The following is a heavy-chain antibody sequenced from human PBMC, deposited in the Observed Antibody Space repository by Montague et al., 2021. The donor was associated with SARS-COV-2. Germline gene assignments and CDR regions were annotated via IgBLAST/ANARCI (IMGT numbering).Heavy chain of an antibody. J-gene: IGHJ4*02. CDR3: ARVLVDCSSTSCYSSFDY. D-gene: IGHD2-2*02. Sequence: QSGAEVKKPGESLRISCKGSGYSFTSYWISWVRQMPGKGLEWMGSIDPXXSYTNYSPSFQGHVTISADKSISTAYLQWSSLKASDTAMYYCARVLVDCSSTSCYSSFDYWGQGTLVTVSS. CDR2: IDPXXSYT. CDR1: GYSFTSYW. V-gene: IGHV5-10-1*01.